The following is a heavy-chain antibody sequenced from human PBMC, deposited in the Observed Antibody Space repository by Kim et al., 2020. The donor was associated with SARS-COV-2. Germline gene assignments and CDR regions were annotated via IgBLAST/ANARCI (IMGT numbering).Heavy chain of an antibody. J-gene: IGHJ4*02. V-gene: IGHV3-66*01. D-gene: IGHD3-10*01. CDR3: ARVSSYYGSGSFWYFDY. Sequence: LKGRFTNSRDNPKNTLYLQMNSLRAEDTAVYYCARVSSYYGSGSFWYFDYWGQGTLVTVSS.